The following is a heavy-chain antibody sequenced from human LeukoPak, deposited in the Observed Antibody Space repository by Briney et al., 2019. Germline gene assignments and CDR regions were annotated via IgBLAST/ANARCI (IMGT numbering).Heavy chain of an antibody. CDR3: ARGGGGASIFRFIADYYMDV. V-gene: IGHV4-61*05. Sequence: SETLSLTCTVSGGSISTSNYYWGWIRQPPGKGLEWIGNIYYSGSTNYNPSLKSRVTISVDTSKNQFSLKLSSVTAADTAVYYCARGGGGASIFRFIADYYMDVWGKGTTVTVSS. CDR2: IYYSGST. CDR1: GGSISTSNYY. J-gene: IGHJ6*03. D-gene: IGHD3-9*01.